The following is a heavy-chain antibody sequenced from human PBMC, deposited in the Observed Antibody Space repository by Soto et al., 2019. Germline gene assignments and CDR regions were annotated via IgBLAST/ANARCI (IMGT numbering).Heavy chain of an antibody. D-gene: IGHD6-13*01. Sequence: GESLRLSCAASGFTFSSYWMHWVRQSPGKGLVWVSRINSDGNITSYADSVKGRFTISRDNAKNTLYLQMNSLRAEDTAVYYCATANQVLRSRGRVSPYYSGMDVWGQRPTVTVS. J-gene: IGHJ6*02. CDR2: INSDGNIT. CDR1: GFTFSSYW. V-gene: IGHV3-74*01. CDR3: ATANQVLRSRGRVSPYYSGMDV.